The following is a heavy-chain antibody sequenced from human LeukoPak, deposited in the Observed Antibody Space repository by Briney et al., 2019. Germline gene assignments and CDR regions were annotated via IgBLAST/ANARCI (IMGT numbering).Heavy chain of an antibody. D-gene: IGHD3-22*01. V-gene: IGHV3-23*01. J-gene: IGHJ4*02. CDR3: AKSRVKTWLLPYYFDY. Sequence: PGGSLRLSCAASGFTFSSYAMSWVRQAPGKGLEWVSAISGSGGSTYYADSVKGRFTISRDNSKNTLYLQMNSLRAEDTAVYYCAKSRVKTWLLPYYFDYWGQGTLVTVSS. CDR2: ISGSGGST. CDR1: GFTFSSYA.